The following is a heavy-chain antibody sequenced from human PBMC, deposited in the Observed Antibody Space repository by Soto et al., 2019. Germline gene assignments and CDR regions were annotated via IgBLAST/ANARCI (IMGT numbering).Heavy chain of an antibody. CDR2: IYYSGST. V-gene: IGHV4-59*01. Sequence: PSETLSLTCTVSGGSISSYYWSWIRQPPGKGLEWIGYIYYSGSTNYNPSLKSRVTISVDTSKNQFSLKLSSVTAADTAVYYCARVKESMTTVTNWFDPWGQGTLVTVSS. D-gene: IGHD4-17*01. J-gene: IGHJ5*02. CDR1: GGSISSYY. CDR3: ARVKESMTTVTNWFDP.